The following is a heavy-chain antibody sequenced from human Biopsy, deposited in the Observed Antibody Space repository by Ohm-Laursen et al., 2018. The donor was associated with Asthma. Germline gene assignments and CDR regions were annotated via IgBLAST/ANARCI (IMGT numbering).Heavy chain of an antibody. D-gene: IGHD3-10*01. CDR2: ISVYNGNT. V-gene: IGHV1-18*01. Sequence: ASVKVSCKTSGYTFNSAGITWVRQAPGQGLEWMGWISVYNGNTKVAQKLQDRVTMITDTSTSTAYMELRSLRSDDTAVYFRARAVDYSHYYGIDVWGQGATVTVS. J-gene: IGHJ6*02. CDR1: GYTFNSAG. CDR3: ARAVDYSHYYGIDV.